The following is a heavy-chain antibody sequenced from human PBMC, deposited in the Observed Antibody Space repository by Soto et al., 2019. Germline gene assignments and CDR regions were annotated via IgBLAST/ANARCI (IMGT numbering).Heavy chain of an antibody. V-gene: IGHV1-18*01. CDR2: VNAYNGNT. CDR1: GYTFTSYG. J-gene: IGHJ6*02. Sequence: ASVKVSCKASGYTFTSYGISWVRQAPGQGLEWMGWVNAYNGNTNYAQKFQGRVTMTTDTSTSTAYMELRSLRSEDTAVYYCARDPSYYGMDVWGQGTTVTVSS. CDR3: ARDPSYYGMDV.